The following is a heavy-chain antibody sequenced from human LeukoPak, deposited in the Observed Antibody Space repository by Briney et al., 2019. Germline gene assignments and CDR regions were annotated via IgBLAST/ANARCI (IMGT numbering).Heavy chain of an antibody. J-gene: IGHJ3*02. D-gene: IGHD3-22*01. CDR2: IIPIFGTA. V-gene: IGHV1-69*13. CDR3: ARAPTPMIVVVIDAFDI. Sequence: ASVKVSCKASGGTFSSYAISWVRQAPGQGLEWMGGIIPIFGTANYAQKFQGRVTITADGSTSTAYMELSSLRSEDTAVYYCARAPTPMIVVVIDAFDIWGQGTMVTVSS. CDR1: GGTFSSYA.